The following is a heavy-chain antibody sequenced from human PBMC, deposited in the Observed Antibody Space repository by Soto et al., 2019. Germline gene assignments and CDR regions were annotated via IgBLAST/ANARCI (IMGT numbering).Heavy chain of an antibody. CDR2: INPNSGGT. V-gene: IGHV1-2*04. D-gene: IGHD3-3*01. CDR3: ARAWSGYDRPDLDY. CDR1: GYTFTGYY. J-gene: IGHJ4*02. Sequence: GASVKVSCKASGYTFTGYYMHWVRQAPGQGLEWMGWINPNSGGTNYAQKFQGWVTMTRDTSISTAYMELSRLRSDDTAVYYCARAWSGYDRPDLDYWGQGTLVTVSS.